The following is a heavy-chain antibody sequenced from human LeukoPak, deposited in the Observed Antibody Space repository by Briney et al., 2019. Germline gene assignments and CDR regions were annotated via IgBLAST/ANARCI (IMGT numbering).Heavy chain of an antibody. D-gene: IGHD2-8*01. CDR3: ARDRGPYCTNGVCDFDY. J-gene: IGHJ4*02. CDR1: GYTFTSYG. Sequence: VASVKVSCKASGYTFTSYGISWVRQAPGQGLEWMGWISAYNGNTNYAQKLQGRVTMTTDTSTSTAYMELRSLRSDDTAVYYCARDRGPYCTNGVCDFDYWGQGTLVTVSS. CDR2: ISAYNGNT. V-gene: IGHV1-18*01.